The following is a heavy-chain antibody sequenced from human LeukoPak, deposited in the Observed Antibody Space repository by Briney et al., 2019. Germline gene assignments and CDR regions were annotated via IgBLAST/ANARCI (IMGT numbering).Heavy chain of an antibody. D-gene: IGHD6-19*01. CDR3: AKSYDKGWYVCDY. Sequence: PGGSLRLSCAASGFTFSNFAMNWVRQAPGKGLEWVAFISYDGSIKSYADSVKGRFAVSRDNSKNTLYLQMNSLRPEDTAFYYCAKSYDKGWYVCDYWGQGTLVTVSS. J-gene: IGHJ4*02. CDR2: ISYDGSIK. V-gene: IGHV3-30*09. CDR1: GFTFSNFA.